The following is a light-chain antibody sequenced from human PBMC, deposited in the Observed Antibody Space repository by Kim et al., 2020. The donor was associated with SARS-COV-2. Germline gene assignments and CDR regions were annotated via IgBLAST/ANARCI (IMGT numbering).Light chain of an antibody. J-gene: IGLJ2*01. CDR2: EDD. CDR3: QSYNRDNVL. CDR1: SGSIDDNY. V-gene: IGLV6-57*03. Sequence: GKTVPISCTRSSGSIDDNYVQWYQQLPGRVPTAVIYEDDQRPSGVSDRFSGSIDNSSNSASLTISGLRTEDEADYYCQSYNRDNVLFGGGTQLTVL.